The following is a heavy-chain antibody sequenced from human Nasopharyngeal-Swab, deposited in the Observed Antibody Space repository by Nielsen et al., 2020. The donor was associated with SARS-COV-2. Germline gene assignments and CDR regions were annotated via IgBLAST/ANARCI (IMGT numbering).Heavy chain of an antibody. D-gene: IGHD1-26*01. CDR2: VDPEDGET. CDR1: GYTLTELS. J-gene: IGHJ4*02. V-gene: IGHV1-24*01. CDR3: AASGSYAFDY. Sequence: ASVQVSCKVSGYTLTELSMHWVRQAPGKGLEWMGGVDPEDGETIYAQKFQGRVTMTEDTSTDKAYMELSSLRSEDTAVYYCAASGSYAFDYWGQGTLVTVSS.